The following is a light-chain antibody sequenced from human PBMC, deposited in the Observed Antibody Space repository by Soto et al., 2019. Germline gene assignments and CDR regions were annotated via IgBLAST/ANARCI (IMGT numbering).Light chain of an antibody. Sequence: QSVLTQPPSVSAATGQKVTISCYGSSSTIGNNYVSWYQQLPGTAPKLLIYDNNKRPSGIPDLFSGSKSGTSATLGITGLQTGDEADYYCGTWDSSLSAVVFGGGTKLTVL. CDR2: DNN. J-gene: IGLJ2*01. CDR3: GTWDSSLSAVV. CDR1: SSTIGNNY. V-gene: IGLV1-51*01.